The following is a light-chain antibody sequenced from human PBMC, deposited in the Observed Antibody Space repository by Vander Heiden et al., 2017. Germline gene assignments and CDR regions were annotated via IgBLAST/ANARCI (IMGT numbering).Light chain of an antibody. CDR2: DVS. Sequence: HSALPHPRPFSGSPGQPLTISCTGTSSDVGGYNYVSWYQQHPGKAPKLMIYDVSKRPSGVPDRFSGSKSGNTASLTISGVQAEDEADYYCRSYAGSYTFVVFGGGTKLTVL. CDR3: RSYAGSYTFVV. CDR1: SSDVGGYNY. J-gene: IGLJ2*01. V-gene: IGLV2-11*01.